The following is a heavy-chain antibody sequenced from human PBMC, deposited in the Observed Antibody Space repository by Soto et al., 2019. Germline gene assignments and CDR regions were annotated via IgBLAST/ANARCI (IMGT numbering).Heavy chain of an antibody. CDR2: ISGSGGST. D-gene: IGHD6-19*01. CDR1: GFTFSSYA. CDR3: AKDHGWGSCLGAFDI. J-gene: IGHJ3*02. V-gene: IGHV3-23*01. Sequence: GSLRLSCAASGFTFSSYAMSWVRQAPGKGLEVVSAISGSGGSTYYADSVKGRFNISRDNAKNTLYLQMNSLRPEDTAVDYCAKDHGWGSCLGAFDIWGQGTMVTVSS.